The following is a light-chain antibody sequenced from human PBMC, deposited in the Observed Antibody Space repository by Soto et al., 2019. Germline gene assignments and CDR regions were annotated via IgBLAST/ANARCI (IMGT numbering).Light chain of an antibody. V-gene: IGKV1-5*03. Sequence: DIQMTQSPSTLSSSVGDRVTITCRASQTISSWLAWYQQKPGKAPKLLIYKASTLKSGVPSRLSGSGSGTDFTLTISSLKPEDFATYFCQQRYSPPLTFGQGTKVDIK. CDR3: QQRYSPPLT. CDR2: KAS. CDR1: QTISSW. J-gene: IGKJ1*01.